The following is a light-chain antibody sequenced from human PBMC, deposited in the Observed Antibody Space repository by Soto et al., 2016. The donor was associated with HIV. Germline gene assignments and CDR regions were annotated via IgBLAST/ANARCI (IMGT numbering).Light chain of an antibody. J-gene: IGKJ2*01. CDR1: QGISSW. CDR2: TAS. V-gene: IGKV1-12*01. CDR3: QQFGNKPYT. Sequence: DIQMTQSPSSVSASIGDRVTITCRASQGISSWLAWYQQKPGKAPKLLIYTASSLHSGVPSRFSGSGSGTEFTLSINSLQPDDFATYYCQQFGNKPYTFGQGTKLEIK.